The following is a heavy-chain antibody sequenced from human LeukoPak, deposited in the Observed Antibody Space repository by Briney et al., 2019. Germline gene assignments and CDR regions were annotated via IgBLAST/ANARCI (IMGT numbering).Heavy chain of an antibody. D-gene: IGHD6-13*01. CDR1: GGTFSSYA. CDR3: ASPRKQLVPYYYGMDV. CDR2: IIPIFGTA. V-gene: IGHV1-69*13. Sequence: SVKVSCKASGGTFSSYAISWVRQAPGQGLEWMGGIIPIFGTANYAQKFQGRVTITADESTSTACMELSSLRSEDTAVYYCASPRKQLVPYYYGMDVWGQGTTVTVSS. J-gene: IGHJ6*02.